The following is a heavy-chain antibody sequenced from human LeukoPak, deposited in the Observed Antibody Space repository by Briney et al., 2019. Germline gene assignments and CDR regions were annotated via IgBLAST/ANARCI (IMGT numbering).Heavy chain of an antibody. V-gene: IGHV3-30*03. Sequence: GGSLRLSCAASEFTFSSYGMHWVRQAPGKGLEWVAVISYDGSNKFYADSVKGRFTISRDNSKNTLYLQMNSLRAEDTAVYYCAPYTYYFDHWGQGTLVTVSS. CDR3: APYTYYFDH. D-gene: IGHD2-2*02. CDR1: EFTFSSYG. J-gene: IGHJ4*02. CDR2: ISYDGSNK.